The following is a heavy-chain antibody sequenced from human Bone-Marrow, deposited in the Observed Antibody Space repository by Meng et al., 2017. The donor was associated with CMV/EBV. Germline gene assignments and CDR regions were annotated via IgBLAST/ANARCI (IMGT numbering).Heavy chain of an antibody. Sequence: GESLKISCAASGFTFSSYGMHWVRQAPGKGLEWVAFIRYDGSNKYYADSVKGRFTISRDNSKNTLYLQMNSLRAEDTAVYYCAKDPVYRANPGVYFDYWGQGPLVTVSS. CDR1: GFTFSSYG. D-gene: IGHD3-16*02. V-gene: IGHV3-30*02. CDR2: IRYDGSNK. CDR3: AKDPVYRANPGVYFDY. J-gene: IGHJ4*02.